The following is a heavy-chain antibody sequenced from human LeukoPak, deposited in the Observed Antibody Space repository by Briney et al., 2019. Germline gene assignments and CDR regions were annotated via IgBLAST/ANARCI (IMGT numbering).Heavy chain of an antibody. CDR1: GYTFTGYY. D-gene: IGHD6-13*01. CDR3: ARGSKLRSLTPNGMDV. V-gene: IGHV1-2*04. Sequence: GASVKVSCKASGYTFTGYYMHWVRQAPGQGLEWMGCINPNSGGTNYAQKFQGWVTMTRDTSISTAYMELSRLRSDDTAVYYCARGSKLRSLTPNGMDVWGQGTTVTVSS. CDR2: INPNSGGT. J-gene: IGHJ6*02.